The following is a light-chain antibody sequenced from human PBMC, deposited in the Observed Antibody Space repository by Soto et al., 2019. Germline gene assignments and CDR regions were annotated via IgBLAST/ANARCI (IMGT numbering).Light chain of an antibody. Sequence: DIHMTQSPSSLSASVGDRVTISCRPSQRISSFLNWYQQKPGKAPHLLIYAASTLRYGVPSRFRGSESGTEFTLTISSLQPEDFATYFCQQSYTTPWTFVQGTKVEIK. CDR2: AAS. V-gene: IGKV1-39*01. J-gene: IGKJ1*01. CDR1: QRISSF. CDR3: QQSYTTPWT.